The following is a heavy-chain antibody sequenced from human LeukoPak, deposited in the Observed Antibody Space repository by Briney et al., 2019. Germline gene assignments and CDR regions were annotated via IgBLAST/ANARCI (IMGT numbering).Heavy chain of an antibody. CDR2: ISGSGGST. CDR3: AKDGYYYDSSGEHFDY. J-gene: IGHJ4*02. V-gene: IGHV3-23*01. D-gene: IGHD3-22*01. CDR1: GFAFSSYA. Sequence: PGGSLRLSCAASGFAFSSYAMSWVRQAPGQVLKCVSAISGSGGSTYYADSVTGRFTISRDNSKNTLSLQMNSLRAEETAVYYCAKDGYYYDSSGEHFDYWGQGTLVTIYS.